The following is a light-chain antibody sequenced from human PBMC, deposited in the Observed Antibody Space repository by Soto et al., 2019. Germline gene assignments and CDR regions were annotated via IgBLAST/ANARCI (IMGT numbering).Light chain of an antibody. V-gene: IGKV3-20*01. CDR2: GTS. Sequence: EIVLTQSPGTLSVSPGERATLSCRASQTISSNYFAWYQQKPGQAPSLLIYGTSSRATGIPDRFSGSGSGTDFTLTISILEPEDSAIYYCQQYGSWTFGQGTKVEIK. J-gene: IGKJ1*01. CDR3: QQYGSWT. CDR1: QTISSNY.